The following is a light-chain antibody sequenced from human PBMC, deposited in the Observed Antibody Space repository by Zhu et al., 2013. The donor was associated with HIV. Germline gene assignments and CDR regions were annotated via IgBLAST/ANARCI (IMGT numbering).Light chain of an antibody. CDR1: QNIDVW. V-gene: IGKV1-5*03. CDR2: KTS. CDR3: QQYTTYAS. Sequence: DIQLTQSPPTLSVSVGDRVTITCRASQNIDVWLAWYQQRPGKAPKLLIYKTSSLENGVPSRFSGSGSGTEFTLTISGLQPEDFATYYCQQYTTYASFGQGTKLEIK. J-gene: IGKJ2*01.